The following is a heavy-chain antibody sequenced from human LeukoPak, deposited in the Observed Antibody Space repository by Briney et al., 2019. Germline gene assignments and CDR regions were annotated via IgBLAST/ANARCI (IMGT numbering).Heavy chain of an antibody. CDR1: GGSISNYY. V-gene: IGHV4-59*08. J-gene: IGHJ6*02. D-gene: IGHD3-9*01. CDR3: ARLRYLSYYYGMDV. CDR2: IYYSGST. Sequence: SETLSLTCTVSGGSISNYYWSWIRQPPGKGLEWIGYIYYSGSTNYNPSLKSRVTISVDTSKNQFSLKLSSVTAADTAVYYCARLRYLSYYYGMDVWGQGTTVTVSS.